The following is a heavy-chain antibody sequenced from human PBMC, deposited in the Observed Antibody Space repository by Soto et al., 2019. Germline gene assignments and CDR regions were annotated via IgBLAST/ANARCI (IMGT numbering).Heavy chain of an antibody. CDR3: ASSDVPAASGMDV. CDR1: GGSISSGGYS. CDR2: IYHSGST. J-gene: IGHJ6*02. V-gene: IGHV4-30-2*01. D-gene: IGHD2-2*01. Sequence: PSETLSLTCAVSGGSISSGGYSWSWIRQPPGKGLEWIGYIYHSGSTYYNPSLKSRVTISVDRSKNQFSLKLSSVTAADTAVYYCASSDVPAASGMDVWGQGTTVTVS.